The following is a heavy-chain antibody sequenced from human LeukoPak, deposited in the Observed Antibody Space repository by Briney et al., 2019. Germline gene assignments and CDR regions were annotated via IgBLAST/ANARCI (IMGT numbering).Heavy chain of an antibody. CDR1: GYTFTSYY. CDR3: ARAVPSYDSSGYYDLPDY. J-gene: IGHJ4*02. Sequence: ASVKVSCKASGYTFTSYYMRWVRQAPGQGLEWMGIINPSGGSTSYAQKFQGRVTMTRDTSTSTVYMELSSLRSEDTAVYYCARAVPSYDSSGYYDLPDYWGQGTLVTVSS. CDR2: INPSGGST. D-gene: IGHD3-22*01. V-gene: IGHV1-46*01.